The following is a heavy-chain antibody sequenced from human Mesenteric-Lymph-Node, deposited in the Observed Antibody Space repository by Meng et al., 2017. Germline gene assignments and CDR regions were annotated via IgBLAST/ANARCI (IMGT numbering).Heavy chain of an antibody. D-gene: IGHD1-1*01. V-gene: IGHV3-74*01. Sequence: GGSLRLSCAASGFTFSNTWMHWVRQAPGSGLEWVSRINTDGSARAYADFVEGRFTISRDNANNTVELQMNNRRAEDTGVYFCRRDRSTGIHDRWGPGTLVTVSS. CDR2: INTDGSAR. CDR1: GFTFSNTW. CDR3: RRDRSTGIHDR. J-gene: IGHJ5*02.